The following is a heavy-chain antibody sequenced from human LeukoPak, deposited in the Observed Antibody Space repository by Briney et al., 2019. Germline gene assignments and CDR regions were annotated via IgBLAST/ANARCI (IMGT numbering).Heavy chain of an antibody. Sequence: ASVKVSCKASGYTFTSYAMNWVRQAPGQGLEWMGWINPNSGGTNYAQKFQGRVTMTRDTSISTAYMELRSLRSDDTAVYYCARDLGVEGSYYMDVWDKGTTVTVSS. CDR3: ARDLGVEGSYYMDV. J-gene: IGHJ6*03. V-gene: IGHV1-2*02. CDR2: INPNSGGT. D-gene: IGHD3-16*01. CDR1: GYTFTSYA.